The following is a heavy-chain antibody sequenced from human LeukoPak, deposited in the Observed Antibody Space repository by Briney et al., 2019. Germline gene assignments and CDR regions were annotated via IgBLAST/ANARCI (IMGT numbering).Heavy chain of an antibody. J-gene: IGHJ3*02. CDR3: AREARNFAFDI. V-gene: IGHV1-46*03. D-gene: IGHD1-14*01. CDR1: GYTFTSYY. Sequence: ASVKVSCKASGYTFTSYYMHWVQQAPGQGLEWMGIINPSGGSTSYAQKFQGGVTMTRDTSTSTVYMELSSLRSEDTAVYYCAREARNFAFDIWGQGTMVTVSS. CDR2: INPSGGST.